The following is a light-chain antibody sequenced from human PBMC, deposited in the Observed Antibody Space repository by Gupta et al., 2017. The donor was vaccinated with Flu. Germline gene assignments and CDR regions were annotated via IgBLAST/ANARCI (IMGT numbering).Light chain of an antibody. CDR1: QSVRSSY. Sequence: EIVLTHSPGTLSLSPGERATLSCRASQSVRSSYLAWYQHKPGQAPRLLIYGASSRATGIPDRFSGSGSGTEFTLTIIRLEPEDFAVYYCHQYSSSPDTFGHGTNVDIK. J-gene: IGKJ3*01. CDR3: HQYSSSPDT. V-gene: IGKV3-20*01. CDR2: GAS.